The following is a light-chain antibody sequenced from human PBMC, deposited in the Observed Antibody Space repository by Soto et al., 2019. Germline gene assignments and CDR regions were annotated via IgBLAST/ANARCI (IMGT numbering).Light chain of an antibody. CDR1: QDINNR. Sequence: DIQMTQSPSSISASVGDRVTITCRASQDINNRLAWFQQSPGRAPKYLIQAASMVQSGVPSRFSASGSGTDFTLTIDSLEPEGFATYYCLQVKTFPRTFGQGTRLEIK. V-gene: IGKV1-12*01. CDR2: AAS. CDR3: LQVKTFPRT. J-gene: IGKJ1*01.